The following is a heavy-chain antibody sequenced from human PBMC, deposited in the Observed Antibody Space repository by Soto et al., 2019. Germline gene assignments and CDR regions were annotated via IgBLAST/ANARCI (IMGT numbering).Heavy chain of an antibody. J-gene: IGHJ4*02. Sequence: QVQLVQSGAEVKKPGSSVKVSCKASGGTFSSYTISWVRQAPGQGLEWMGRINPILGIANYAQKFQGRVTITADKSTSTAYMELSSLRSEDTAVYYCASALMVRGVIDYWGQGTLVTVSS. D-gene: IGHD3-10*01. CDR1: GGTFSSYT. CDR2: INPILGIA. V-gene: IGHV1-69*02. CDR3: ASALMVRGVIDY.